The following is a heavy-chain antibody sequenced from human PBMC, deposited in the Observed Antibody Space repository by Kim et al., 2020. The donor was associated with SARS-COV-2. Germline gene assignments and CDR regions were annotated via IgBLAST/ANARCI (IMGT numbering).Heavy chain of an antibody. CDR1: GYSFTNYW. D-gene: IGHD6-13*01. J-gene: IGHJ4*02. Sequence: GESLKISCKGSGYSFTNYWIGWVRQMPGKGLEWMGIIYPGDSDTKYSPSFQGQVTISADRSINTAYLQWSSLKASDTAMYYCARQFSGYSNTWYHYWGQGTLVTVSS. CDR3: ARQFSGYSNTWYHY. CDR2: IYPGDSDT. V-gene: IGHV5-51*01.